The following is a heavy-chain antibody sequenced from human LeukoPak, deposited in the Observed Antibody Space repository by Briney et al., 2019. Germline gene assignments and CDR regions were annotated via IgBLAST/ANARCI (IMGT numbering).Heavy chain of an antibody. CDR1: GYSMSSGYF. CDR2: IYPSGST. D-gene: IGHD5/OR15-5a*01. V-gene: IGHV4-38-2*02. Sequence: SGTLSLACTVSGYSMSSGYFCGWIRQPPGEGLEGVGSIYPSGSTYYNPSLKRRVTISVDPSKNQFSLKLSALTAADTAVYSCARDNVYKFDYWGQGTLVTVSS. J-gene: IGHJ4*02. CDR3: ARDNVYKFDY.